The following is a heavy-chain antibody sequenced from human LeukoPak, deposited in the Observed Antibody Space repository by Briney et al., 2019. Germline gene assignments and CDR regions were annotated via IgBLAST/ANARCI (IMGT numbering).Heavy chain of an antibody. CDR3: ARDPYCSGGSCYWFDP. V-gene: IGHV1-8*01. Sequence: ASVKVSCKASGFTFTSHDYNWVRQATGQGLEWMGWMNPNSGSTSYAQKFQGRVTMTRDTSTSTVYMELSSLRSEDTAVYYCARDPYCSGGSCYWFDPWGQGTLVTVSS. CDR2: MNPNSGST. CDR1: GFTFTSHD. J-gene: IGHJ5*02. D-gene: IGHD2-15*01.